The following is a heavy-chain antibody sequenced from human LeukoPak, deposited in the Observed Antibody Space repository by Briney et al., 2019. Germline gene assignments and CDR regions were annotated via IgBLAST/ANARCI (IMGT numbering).Heavy chain of an antibody. Sequence: SETLSLTCAVSGGSISSGGYSWSWIRQPPGKGLEWIGYIYYSGSTYYNPSLKSRVTISVDTSKNQFSLKLSSVTAADTAVYYCARGGLAYCGGDCYLVPLPYFDYWGQGTLVTVSS. J-gene: IGHJ4*02. CDR2: IYYSGST. CDR3: ARGGLAYCGGDCYLVPLPYFDY. D-gene: IGHD2-21*02. CDR1: GGSISSGGYS. V-gene: IGHV4-30-4*07.